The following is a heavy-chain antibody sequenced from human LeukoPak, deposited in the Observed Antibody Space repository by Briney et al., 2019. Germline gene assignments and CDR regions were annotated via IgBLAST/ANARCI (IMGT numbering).Heavy chain of an antibody. CDR1: GGTFSSYA. J-gene: IGHJ4*02. Sequence: GSSVKVSCKASGGTFSSYAISWVRQAPGQGLEWMGGIIPIFGTANYAQKFQGRVTITTDESTSTAYMELSSLRSEDTGVYYCARAVVPAAIRLDYWGQGTLVTVSS. CDR2: IIPIFGTA. V-gene: IGHV1-69*05. CDR3: ARAVVPAAIRLDY. D-gene: IGHD2-2*02.